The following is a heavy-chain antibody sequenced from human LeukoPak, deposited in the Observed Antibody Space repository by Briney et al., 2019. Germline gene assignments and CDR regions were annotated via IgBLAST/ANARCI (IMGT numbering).Heavy chain of an antibody. J-gene: IGHJ5*02. D-gene: IGHD3-22*01. Sequence: SETLSLTCTVAGGSISSSSYYWGWIRQPPGKGLEWIGSIYYSGSTYYNPSLKSRVTISVDTSKNQFSLELSSVTAADTAVYYCARHPDEAGYYYDSSGYYYVDWFDPWGQGTLVIVSS. CDR3: ARHPDEAGYYYDSSGYYYVDWFDP. CDR2: IYYSGST. CDR1: GGSISSSSYY. V-gene: IGHV4-39*01.